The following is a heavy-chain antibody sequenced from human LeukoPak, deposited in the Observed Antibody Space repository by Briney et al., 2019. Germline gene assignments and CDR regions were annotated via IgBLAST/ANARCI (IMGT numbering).Heavy chain of an antibody. CDR2: ISGSGGST. CDR3: AKPIASRRAFDI. D-gene: IGHD1-26*01. J-gene: IGHJ3*02. Sequence: GGSLRLSCAASGFTFSSYAMSWVRQPPGKGLEWVSAISGSGGSTYYADSVKGRFTISRDNSKNTLYLQMNSLRAEDTAVYYCAKPIASRRAFDIWGQGTMVTVSS. CDR1: GFTFSSYA. V-gene: IGHV3-23*01.